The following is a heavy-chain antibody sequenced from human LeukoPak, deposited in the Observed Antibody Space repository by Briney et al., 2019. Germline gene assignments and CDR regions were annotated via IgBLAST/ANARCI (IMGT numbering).Heavy chain of an antibody. J-gene: IGHJ4*02. CDR2: IDKEGSAA. V-gene: IGHV3-74*01. CDR3: ARGGYSGSYYRFD. Sequence: GGSLRLSCVSSGFIFTNYWMHWVRQVPGKGPVWVGRIDKEGSAAFYAGSVKGRFTISRDNVKSTVYLQMNSLTAEDTAVYHCARGGYSGSYYRFDWGQGTLVTVSS. D-gene: IGHD1-26*01. CDR1: GFIFTNYW.